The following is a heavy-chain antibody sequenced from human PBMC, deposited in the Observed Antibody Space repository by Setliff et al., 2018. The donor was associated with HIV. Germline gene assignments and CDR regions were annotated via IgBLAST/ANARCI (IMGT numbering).Heavy chain of an antibody. Sequence: GGSLRLSCAASGFTYSGYWMSWVRQTSGKGLEWVATIKPDASERSYLDSVKGRFTFSSDNAKNTVYLQMDALRAEDTAVYYCARALYGSDSLLDSWGQGTLVTVSS. D-gene: IGHD1-26*01. V-gene: IGHV3-7*01. J-gene: IGHJ4*02. CDR3: ARALYGSDSLLDS. CDR2: IKPDASER. CDR1: GFTYSGYW.